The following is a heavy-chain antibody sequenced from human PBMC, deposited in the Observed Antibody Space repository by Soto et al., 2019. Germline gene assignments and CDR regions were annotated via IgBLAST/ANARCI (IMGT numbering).Heavy chain of an antibody. Sequence: EVQLLESGGGLVQPGGSLRLSCAASGFTFSSYAMSWVRQAPGKGLEWVSAISGSGGSTYYADSVKGRFTISRDNSKNTLYLQMNSLRAEDTAVYYCAKGSVPAAMGVNYYYYGMDVWGQGTTVTVSS. D-gene: IGHD2-2*01. CDR3: AKGSVPAAMGVNYYYYGMDV. CDR1: GFTFSSYA. J-gene: IGHJ6*02. V-gene: IGHV3-23*01. CDR2: ISGSGGST.